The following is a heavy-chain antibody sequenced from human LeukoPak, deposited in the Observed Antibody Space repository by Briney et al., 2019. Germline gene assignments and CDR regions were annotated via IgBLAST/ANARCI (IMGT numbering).Heavy chain of an antibody. CDR2: IYPGDSDT. V-gene: IGHV5-51*01. CDR3: ARTQVEMDTVCGFDY. Sequence: GESLKISCKGSGYSFTNYWIGWVRQMPGKGLQWMGVIYPGDSDTRYSPSFQGQVTISADKSISTAYLQWNSLKASDTAMYYCARTQVEMDTVCGFDYWGQGTLVTVSS. CDR1: GYSFTNYW. J-gene: IGHJ4*02. D-gene: IGHD5-24*01.